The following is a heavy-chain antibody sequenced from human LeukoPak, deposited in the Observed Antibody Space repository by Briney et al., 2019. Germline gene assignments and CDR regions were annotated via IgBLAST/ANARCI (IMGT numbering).Heavy chain of an antibody. Sequence: GGSLTLSCAASGVTVGSNYMSWVRHAPGKGLEWVSVICSGGSTYYADSLKGRFPISRDNSKNTRYLQMNSLRAEDTAVYYCARSSRAGSSGYYPRYFDYWGQGTLVTVSS. V-gene: IGHV3-66*02. CDR1: GVTVGSNY. CDR2: ICSGGST. D-gene: IGHD3-22*01. J-gene: IGHJ4*02. CDR3: ARSSRAGSSGYYPRYFDY.